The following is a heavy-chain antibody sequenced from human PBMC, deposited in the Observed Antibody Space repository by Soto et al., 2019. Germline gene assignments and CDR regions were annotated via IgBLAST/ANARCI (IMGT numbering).Heavy chain of an antibody. V-gene: IGHV5-51*01. Sequence: GDSLKITCKASVYTLTSYCIGWVRQTPGKGREWMGIIYPGDSDTKYSPSFQGQVTISVDKSTRPAYQQCSSLKASDSAMYYCARPSRGAHGMDVWGQGTTVTVSS. CDR1: VYTLTSYC. CDR3: ARPSRGAHGMDV. J-gene: IGHJ6*02. CDR2: IYPGDSDT.